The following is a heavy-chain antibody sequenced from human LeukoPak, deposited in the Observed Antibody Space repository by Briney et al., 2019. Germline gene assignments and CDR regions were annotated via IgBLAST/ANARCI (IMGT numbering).Heavy chain of an antibody. CDR2: IYYSGST. J-gene: IGHJ5*02. Sequence: SETLSLTCTVSGGSITSSGNYWGWIRQPPGKGLEWIGSIYYSGSTLYNPSLKSRVTISVDTSKNQFSLKLTSVTAADTAVYYCARNHTDIVVVTGGWFAPWGQGTLVTVSS. CDR3: ARNHTDIVVVTGGWFAP. CDR1: GGSITSSGNY. V-gene: IGHV4-39*01. D-gene: IGHD2-21*02.